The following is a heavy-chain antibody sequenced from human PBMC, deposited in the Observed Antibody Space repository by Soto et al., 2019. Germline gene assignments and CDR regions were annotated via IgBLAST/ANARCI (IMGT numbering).Heavy chain of an antibody. Sequence: ASVKVSCKSSGYTFTGYYIHWGRQAPGQGLEWMGWINPNSGGTNYAQKFQGRVTMTRDTSISTSYMELSRLRSDDTAVYYCETGQIFGVVNEYYYYGMDVWGQGTTVTVSS. D-gene: IGHD3-3*01. CDR1: GYTFTGYY. CDR2: INPNSGGT. J-gene: IGHJ6*02. V-gene: IGHV1-2*02. CDR3: ETGQIFGVVNEYYYYGMDV.